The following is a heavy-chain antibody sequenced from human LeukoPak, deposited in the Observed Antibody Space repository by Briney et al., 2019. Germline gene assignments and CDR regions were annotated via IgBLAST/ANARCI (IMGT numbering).Heavy chain of an antibody. D-gene: IGHD3-22*01. J-gene: IGHJ4*02. CDR1: GYTLTELS. Sequence: ASVKVSCKVSGYTLTELSMHWVRQAPGKGLGWMGGFDPEDGETIYAQKFQGRVTMTEDTSTDTAYMELSSLRSEDTAVYYCATDHSSGYPGGYWGQGTLVTVSS. CDR2: FDPEDGET. CDR3: ATDHSSGYPGGY. V-gene: IGHV1-24*01.